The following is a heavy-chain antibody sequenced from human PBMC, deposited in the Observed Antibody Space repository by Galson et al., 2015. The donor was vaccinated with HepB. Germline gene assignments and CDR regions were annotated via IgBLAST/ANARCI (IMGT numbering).Heavy chain of an antibody. V-gene: IGHV5-10-1*01. J-gene: IGHJ3*02. D-gene: IGHD6-13*01. CDR1: GYSFTIYW. CDR3: ARGRIAAAGTGLDDAFDI. Sequence: QSGAEVKKPGESLRISCKGSGYSFTIYWINWVRQMPGKGLEWMGRIYPSDSYTNYRPSFQGHVTISADKSISTASLQWSSLKASDTAMYYCARGRIAAAGTGLDDAFDIWGQGTMVTVSS. CDR2: IYPSDSYT.